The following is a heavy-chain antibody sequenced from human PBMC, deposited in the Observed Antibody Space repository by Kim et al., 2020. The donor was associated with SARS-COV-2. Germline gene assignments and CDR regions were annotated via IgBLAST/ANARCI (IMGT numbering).Heavy chain of an antibody. Sequence: GGSLRLSCAASGFNFRYSAMSWVRQAPGKGLQWISTISGSGDRTYYAESVKGPFTISRDNSKNTLSLQMNTLRVDDTAVYYCVKLPFEHSVSYFETWGQG. CDR2: ISGSGDRT. CDR3: VKLPFEHSVSYFET. CDR1: GFNFRYSA. V-gene: IGHV3-23*01. J-gene: IGHJ4*02. D-gene: IGHD2-21*01.